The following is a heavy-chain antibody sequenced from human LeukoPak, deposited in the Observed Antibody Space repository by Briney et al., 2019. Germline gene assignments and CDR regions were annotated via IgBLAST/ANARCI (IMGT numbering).Heavy chain of an antibody. D-gene: IGHD3-22*01. V-gene: IGHV1-69*05. CDR3: ARGRPGYDSSGYEYFQH. CDR1: GGTFSSYA. CDR2: IIPIFGTA. J-gene: IGHJ1*01. Sequence: LVKVSCKASGGTFSSYAISWVRQAPGQGLEWMGGIIPIFGTANYAQKFQGRVTITTDESTSTAYMELSSLRSEDTAVYYCARGRPGYDSSGYEYFQHWGQGTLVTVSS.